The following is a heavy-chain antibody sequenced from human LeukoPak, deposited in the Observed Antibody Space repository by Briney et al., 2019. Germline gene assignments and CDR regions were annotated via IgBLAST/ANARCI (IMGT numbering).Heavy chain of an antibody. CDR3: ARRHNYGSESYSFFDL. J-gene: IGHJ4*02. V-gene: IGHV5-51*01. CDR2: IYPGDSDT. CDR1: GYNFFSYW. D-gene: IGHD3-10*01. Sequence: GESLKISCMGSGYNFFSYWIAWVRQMPGKGLEWMGIIYPGDSDTRYSPSFEGQVTISADRTTTTAYLQWSSLKASDTAIYYCARRHNYGSESYSFFDLWGQGTLVTVSS.